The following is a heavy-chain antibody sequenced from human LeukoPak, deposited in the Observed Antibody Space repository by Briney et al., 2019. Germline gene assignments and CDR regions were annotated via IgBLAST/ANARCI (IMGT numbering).Heavy chain of an antibody. Sequence: SETLSLACAVYGGSFSGYYWSWVRQPPGKGRGWNGKINHSGSTNYNPSLKSRVTISVDTSKNQLSLKLSSVTAADTAVYYCATSDGPYYYYYGMDVWGQGTTVTVSS. J-gene: IGHJ6*02. CDR3: ATSDGPYYYYYGMDV. CDR2: INHSGST. CDR1: GGSFSGYY. V-gene: IGHV4-34*01.